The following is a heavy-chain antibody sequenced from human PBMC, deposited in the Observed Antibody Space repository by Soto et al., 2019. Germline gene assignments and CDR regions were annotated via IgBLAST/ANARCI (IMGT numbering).Heavy chain of an antibody. J-gene: IGHJ4*02. Sequence: GGSLRLSCAASGFTFSSYGMHWVRQAPGKGLEWVAVISYDGSNKYYADSVKGRFTISRDNSKNTLYLQMNSLRAEDTAVYYCAKPNTMIVVVDYFDYWGQGTLVTVSS. D-gene: IGHD3-22*01. CDR3: AKPNTMIVVVDYFDY. V-gene: IGHV3-30*18. CDR1: GFTFSSYG. CDR2: ISYDGSNK.